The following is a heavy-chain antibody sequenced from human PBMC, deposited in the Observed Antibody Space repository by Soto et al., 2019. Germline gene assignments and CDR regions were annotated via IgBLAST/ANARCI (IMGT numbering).Heavy chain of an antibody. V-gene: IGHV3-23*01. J-gene: IGHJ4*02. CDR1: GFTFTSYA. Sequence: QPGGSLRLSCAASGFTFTSYAMSWVRQAPGKGLEGVSSITGSGGSTFYADSVKGRFTISRDISKNTLYLQMNSLRAEDTAVYYCAKDRHDWNYPYFFDHWGQGTLVTVSS. CDR3: AKDRHDWNYPYFFDH. CDR2: ITGSGGST. D-gene: IGHD1-7*01.